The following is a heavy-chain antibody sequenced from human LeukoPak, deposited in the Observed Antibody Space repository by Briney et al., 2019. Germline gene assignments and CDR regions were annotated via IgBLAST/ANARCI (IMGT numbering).Heavy chain of an antibody. CDR2: IKQDGSEK. V-gene: IGHV3-7*01. Sequence: GGSLRLSCAASGFTFSSYWMSWVRQAPGKGLEWVANIKQDGSEKYYVDSVKGRFTISRDNSNNSLYLQMNSLRAEDTSVYYCAREVYSSSDWGQGTLVTVSS. CDR1: GFTFSSYW. D-gene: IGHD6-6*01. J-gene: IGHJ4*02. CDR3: AREVYSSSD.